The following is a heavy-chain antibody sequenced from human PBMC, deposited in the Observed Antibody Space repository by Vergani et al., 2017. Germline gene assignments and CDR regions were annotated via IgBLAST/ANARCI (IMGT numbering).Heavy chain of an antibody. Sequence: VQLVESGGGVVQPGRSLRLSCAASGFTFSSYAMHWVRQAPGKGLEWVAVISYDGNNKYYADSVRGRFTISRDNSKNTLYLQMNSLRAADTAVYYCTKPSSRSYYQPRFYYFDYWGQGTLVTVSS. CDR2: ISYDGNNK. CDR1: GFTFSSYA. CDR3: TKPSSRSYYQPRFYYFDY. V-gene: IGHV3-30-3*02. J-gene: IGHJ4*02. D-gene: IGHD3-10*01.